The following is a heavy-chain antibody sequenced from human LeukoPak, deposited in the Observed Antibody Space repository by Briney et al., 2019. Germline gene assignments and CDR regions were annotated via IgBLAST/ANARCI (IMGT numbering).Heavy chain of an antibody. V-gene: IGHV4-59*06. CDR3: ARATAGRNWMGWYFDL. CDR2: NYYSGIT. CDR1: AGAFSGDE. D-gene: IGHD4-23*01. Sequence: SDTLSLISALAAGAFSGDEWNWARQPAATTQDPSRDNYYSGITYYNASLRSRVALSVDPSKNQFSLKLRSVTAADTAVYYCARATAGRNWMGWYFDLWGRGTLATVSS. J-gene: IGHJ2*01.